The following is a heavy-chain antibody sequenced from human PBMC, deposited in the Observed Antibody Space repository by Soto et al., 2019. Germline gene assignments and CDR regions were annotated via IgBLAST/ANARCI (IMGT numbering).Heavy chain of an antibody. D-gene: IGHD3-16*02. CDR2: IYSGGRT. CDR3: ARDAIVDYYYYYMDV. Sequence: EVQLVESGGGLVQPGVSLRLSSAASGFTVSSTYMSWVRQAPGKGLEWVSVIYSGGRTYYADSVKGRFTISRDNSKNTLYLQMNSLRAEDTAVYYCARDAIVDYYYYYMDVLGKGTTVTVSS. CDR1: GFTVSSTY. V-gene: IGHV3-66*01. J-gene: IGHJ6*03.